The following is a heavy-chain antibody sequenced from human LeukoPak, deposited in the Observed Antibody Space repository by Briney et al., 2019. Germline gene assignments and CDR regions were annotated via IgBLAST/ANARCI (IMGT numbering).Heavy chain of an antibody. CDR2: ISSSGSTI. CDR1: GFTLSDYY. Sequence: GGALRVSRVASGFTLSDYYMSWIRHAPGKGLEWVSYISSSGSTIYYADSVKGRFTISRDNAKNSLYLPMNSLRVEDTALYYCAKARAAVVEAAINYWGRGILVSVSP. D-gene: IGHD2-15*01. J-gene: IGHJ4*02. V-gene: IGHV3-11*01. CDR3: AKARAAVVEAAINY.